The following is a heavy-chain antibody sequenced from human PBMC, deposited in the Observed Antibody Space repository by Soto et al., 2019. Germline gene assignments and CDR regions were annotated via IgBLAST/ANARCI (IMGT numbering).Heavy chain of an antibody. CDR2: ISSNGDST. J-gene: IGHJ3*02. CDR1: GFTFSSYD. CDR3: ARKLAALDI. D-gene: IGHD6-13*01. V-gene: IGHV3-64*01. Sequence: EVQLVESGGRLVQSGGSLRLSCEASGFTFSSYDIHWVRQAPGKGLESVSAISSNGDSTYYANSVKGRFTISRDNSKNTVYLQMGGLTPDDRAVYYCARKLAALDIWGQGTMVTVSS.